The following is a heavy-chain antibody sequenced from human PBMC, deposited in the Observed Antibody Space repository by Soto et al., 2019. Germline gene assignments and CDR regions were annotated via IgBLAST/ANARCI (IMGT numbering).Heavy chain of an antibody. CDR2: VYFSGST. CDR3: AAYDSEGYFDY. CDR1: GGSITNFH. D-gene: IGHD3-22*01. Sequence: PSETLSLTCTVSGGSITNFHWSWIRQPPGKGLEWIGYVYFSGSTKYNPSFKSRVTMSIDTSKNKFSLRLISVTAADSAAYFCAAYDSEGYFDYWGQGALVTVSS. J-gene: IGHJ4*02. V-gene: IGHV4-59*01.